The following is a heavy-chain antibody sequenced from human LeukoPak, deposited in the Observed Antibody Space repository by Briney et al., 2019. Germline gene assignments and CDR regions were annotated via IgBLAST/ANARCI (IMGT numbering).Heavy chain of an antibody. Sequence: GGSLRLSCAASGFTFSSSSMNWVRQAPGKGLEWVSYISSTSTTIYYADSVKGRFTISRDNAKNSLYLQMNSLRAEDTAVYYCATGGSIFLGTEVLPLDYWGQGTLVTVSS. CDR1: GFTFSSSS. J-gene: IGHJ4*02. CDR3: ATGGSIFLGTEVLPLDY. CDR2: ISSTSTTI. V-gene: IGHV3-48*04. D-gene: IGHD3-9*01.